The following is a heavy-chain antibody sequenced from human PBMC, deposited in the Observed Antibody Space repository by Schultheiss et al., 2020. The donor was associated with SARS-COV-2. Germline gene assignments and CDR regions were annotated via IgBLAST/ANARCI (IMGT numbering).Heavy chain of an antibody. CDR1: GGSISSYY. V-gene: IGHV4-59*12. D-gene: IGHD3-10*01. CDR2: IYYSGST. CDR3: ARVYYQGPTQVRYYGMDV. J-gene: IGHJ6*02. Sequence: SETLSLTCTVSGGSISSYYWSWIRQPPGKGLEWIGYIYYSGSTYYNPSLKSRVTISVDTSKNQFSLKLSSVTAADTAVYYCARVYYQGPTQVRYYGMDVWGQGTTVTVSS.